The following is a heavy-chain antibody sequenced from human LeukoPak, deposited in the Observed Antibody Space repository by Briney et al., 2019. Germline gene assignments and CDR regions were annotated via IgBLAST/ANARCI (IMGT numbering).Heavy chain of an antibody. V-gene: IGHV3-23*01. J-gene: IGHJ3*02. CDR2: ISGSSGST. CDR1: GFTFSNYA. D-gene: IGHD3-10*01. CDR3: AKRLNYYGSGSDAFDI. Sequence: GGSLRLSCAASGFTFSNYAMTWVRQAPGKGLEWVSGISGSSGSTFYADSVKGRFTISRDNSKNTLYLRMNSLRAEDTAVYYCAKRLNYYGSGSDAFDIWGQGTMVTVSS.